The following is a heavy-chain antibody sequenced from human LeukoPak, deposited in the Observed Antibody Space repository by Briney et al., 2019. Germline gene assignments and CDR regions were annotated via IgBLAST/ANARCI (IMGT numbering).Heavy chain of an antibody. Sequence: GGSLRLSCAASGFTFSSYSMNWVRQAPGKGLEWVSSISSSSSYIYYADSVKGRFTISRDNAKNSLYLQMNSLRAEDTAVYYCASFMVRGALEGHDDYWGQGTLVTVSS. CDR2: ISSSSSYI. D-gene: IGHD3-10*01. J-gene: IGHJ4*02. CDR3: ASFMVRGALEGHDDY. CDR1: GFTFSSYS. V-gene: IGHV3-21*01.